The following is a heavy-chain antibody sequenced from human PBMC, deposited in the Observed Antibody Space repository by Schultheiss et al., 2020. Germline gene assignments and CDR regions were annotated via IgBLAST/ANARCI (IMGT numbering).Heavy chain of an antibody. V-gene: IGHV4-30-2*05. Sequence: SDTLSLTCAVSGGSISSGGYSWSWIRQPPGKGLEWIGEIYHSGSTNYNPSLKSRVTISVDTSKNQFSLKLTSVTAADTAVYYCARAVPAAMPYYYYCGMDVWGQGTTVTVSS. CDR1: GGSISSGGYS. J-gene: IGHJ6*02. D-gene: IGHD2-2*01. CDR2: IYHSGST. CDR3: ARAVPAAMPYYYYCGMDV.